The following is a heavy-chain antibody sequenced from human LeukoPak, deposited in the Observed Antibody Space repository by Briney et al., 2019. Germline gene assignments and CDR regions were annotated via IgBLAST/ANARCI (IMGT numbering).Heavy chain of an antibody. CDR1: GFTFDDFA. CDR3: AKDIGRYGCRGDHFDY. CDR2: ISWDGGST. J-gene: IGHJ4*02. Sequence: GGSLRLSCAASGFTFDDFAMHWVRQAPGKGLEWVSLISWDGGSTYYVDSVKGRFTISRDNSKNSLYLQMNSLRAEDTALYYCAKDIGRYGCRGDHFDYWGQGTLVTVSS. V-gene: IGHV3-43D*03. D-gene: IGHD3-10*01.